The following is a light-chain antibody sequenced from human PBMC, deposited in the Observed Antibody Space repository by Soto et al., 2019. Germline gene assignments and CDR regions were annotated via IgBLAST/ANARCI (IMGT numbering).Light chain of an antibody. CDR2: GAS. J-gene: IGKJ3*01. Sequence: EIVMTQSPAPLSVSLGERATLSCRASQTVTTNFAWYQQKPAQAPRLLVYGASTRATGIPARFSGSGSEKEFTLTISNLQYEAFAVYYCQQYNYWPLTFGTETKVDI. CDR3: QQYNYWPLT. CDR1: QTVTTN. V-gene: IGKV3-15*01.